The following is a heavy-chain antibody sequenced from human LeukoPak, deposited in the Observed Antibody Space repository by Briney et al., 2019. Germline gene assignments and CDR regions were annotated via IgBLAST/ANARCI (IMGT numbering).Heavy chain of an antibody. CDR1: GVTFSSYR. J-gene: IGHJ4*02. CDR3: AKLMVRGAY. D-gene: IGHD3-10*01. CDR2: IRYDGSNK. V-gene: IGHV3-30*02. Sequence: GGSLRLSCAASGVTFSSYRMHEPRQAPGKGLEWVVFIRYDGSNKYYADSVKGRFTISRDNSKNTLYLQMNSLRAEDTAVYYCAKLMVRGAYWGQGTLVTVSS.